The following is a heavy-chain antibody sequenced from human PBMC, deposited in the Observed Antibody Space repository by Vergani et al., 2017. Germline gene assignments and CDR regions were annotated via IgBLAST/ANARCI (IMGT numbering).Heavy chain of an antibody. J-gene: IGHJ4*02. V-gene: IGHV4-59*01. CDR2: IYYSGST. Sequence: QVQLQESGPGLVKPSETLSLTCTVSGGSISSYYWSWIRQPPGKGLEWIGYIYYSGSTNYNPSLKSRVTISVDTSKNQFSLKLSSVTAADTAVYYCARMGTPPSIAARPEDYWGQGTLVTVSS. CDR3: ARMGTPPSIAARPEDY. D-gene: IGHD6-6*01. CDR1: GGSISSYY.